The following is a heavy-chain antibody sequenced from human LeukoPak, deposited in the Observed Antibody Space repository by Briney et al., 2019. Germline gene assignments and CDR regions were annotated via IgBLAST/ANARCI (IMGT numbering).Heavy chain of an antibody. CDR1: GFTFSDYY. Sequence: PGGSLRLSCAASGFTFSDYYMTWIRQAPGKGLEWLSYISGNSRHTDYADSVKGRFIISRDNAKNSLYLQMNRLRVEDTAVYYCSRNSYSLAAAGKSDHWGQGTLVTVSS. J-gene: IGHJ4*02. CDR3: SRNSYSLAAAGKSDH. D-gene: IGHD6-13*01. CDR2: ISGNSRHT. V-gene: IGHV3-11*06.